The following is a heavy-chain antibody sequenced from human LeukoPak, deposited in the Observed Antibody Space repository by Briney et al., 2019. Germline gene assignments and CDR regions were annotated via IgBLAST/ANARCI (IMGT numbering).Heavy chain of an antibody. CDR1: GGSFSGYY. J-gene: IGHJ4*02. CDR2: INHSGST. D-gene: IGHD3-22*01. CDR3: ARHLDDSSGYYYKEYYFDY. Sequence: SETLSLTCAVYGGSFSGYYWNLIRQPPGKGLEWIGEINHSGSTNYNPSLKSRVTISVDTSKNQFSLKLSSVTAADTAVYYCARHLDDSSGYYYKEYYFDYWGQGTLVTVSS. V-gene: IGHV4-34*01.